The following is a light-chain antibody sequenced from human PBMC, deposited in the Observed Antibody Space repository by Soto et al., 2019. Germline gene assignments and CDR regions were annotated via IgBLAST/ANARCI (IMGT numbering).Light chain of an antibody. CDR3: QQYNNWPPYT. CDR1: QRVSSN. CDR2: GAS. Sequence: EIVMTQSPATLSMSPWERATLSCRASQRVSSNLAWYQQKPGQAPRLLIYGASTRATGIPARFSGSGSGTEFTLTISSLQSEDFAVYYCQQYNNWPPYTFGQGTKLEIK. J-gene: IGKJ2*01. V-gene: IGKV3-15*01.